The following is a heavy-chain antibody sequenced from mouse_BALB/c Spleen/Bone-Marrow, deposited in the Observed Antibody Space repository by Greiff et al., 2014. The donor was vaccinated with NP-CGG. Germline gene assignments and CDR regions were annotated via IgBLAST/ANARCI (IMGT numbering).Heavy chain of an antibody. CDR1: GYSFTGYY. J-gene: IGHJ3*01. D-gene: IGHD2-4*01. V-gene: IGHV1S34*01. CDR2: ISRYNGAT. CDR3: ARGGMITSQAWFAY. Sequence: VKTGASVKISCKASGYSFTGYYMHWVKQSHGKSLEWIGYISRYNGATSYNQKFKGKATFTVDTSSSTAFMQFNSLTSEDSAVYYCARGGMITSQAWFAYWGQGTLVTVSA.